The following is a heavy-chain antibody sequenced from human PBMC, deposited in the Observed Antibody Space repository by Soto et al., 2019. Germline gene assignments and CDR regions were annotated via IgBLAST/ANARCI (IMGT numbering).Heavy chain of an antibody. V-gene: IGHV4-31*03. D-gene: IGHD3-22*01. CDR1: GVSISSGGYY. CDR2: SYYSGNT. CDR3: ARHPQYNETSGYYVSSGNFDY. Sequence: SETLSLTCTVSGVSISSGGYYWNWHRQDQGKGLERIGYSYYSGNTYYNPSLKSRVTISVDTSKNPSYMRVSSVTAAKAAVYYCARHPQYNETSGYYVSSGNFDYWGQGTLVTVSS. J-gene: IGHJ4*02.